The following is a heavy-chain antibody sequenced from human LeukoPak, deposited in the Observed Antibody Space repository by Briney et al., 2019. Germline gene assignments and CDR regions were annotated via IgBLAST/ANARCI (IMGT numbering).Heavy chain of an antibody. Sequence: SSETLSLTCSVSGASVTGTYWSWVRQTPGKGLEWIAYTYYGGSTNYNPSLKSRVTMSVDTSKNQFSLKLRSVTAADTAVYYCAREVRSSGYSLDYWGQGTLVTVSS. CDR3: AREVRSSGYSLDY. D-gene: IGHD3-22*01. J-gene: IGHJ4*02. V-gene: IGHV4-59*02. CDR1: GASVTGTY. CDR2: TYYGGST.